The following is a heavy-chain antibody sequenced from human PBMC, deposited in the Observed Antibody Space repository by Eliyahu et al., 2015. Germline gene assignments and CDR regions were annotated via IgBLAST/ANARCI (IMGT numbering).Heavy chain of an antibody. CDR1: GFTFSSYE. V-gene: IGHV3-48*03. CDR2: ISSSGSTI. D-gene: IGHD6-13*01. CDR3: ARSSGYNSP. Sequence: EVQLVESGGGLVQPGGSLXLSXAASGFTFSSYEMNWVRQAPGKGLEWVSYISSSGSTIYYADSVKGRFTISRDNAKNSLYLQMNSLRAEDTAVYYCARSSGYNSPWGQGTLVTVSS. J-gene: IGHJ5*02.